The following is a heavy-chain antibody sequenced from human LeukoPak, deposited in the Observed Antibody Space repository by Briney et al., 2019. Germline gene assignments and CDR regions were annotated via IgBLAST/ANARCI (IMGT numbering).Heavy chain of an antibody. J-gene: IGHJ6*03. Sequence: PSETLSLTCAVYGGSFSGYYWSWIRQPPGKGLEWIGEINHGGSTNYNPSLKSRVTISVDTSKNQFSLKLSSVTAADTAVYYCARHGTRYHYYYMDVWGKGTTVTISS. V-gene: IGHV4-34*01. CDR1: GGSFSGYY. D-gene: IGHD1-14*01. CDR3: ARHGTRYHYYYMDV. CDR2: INHGGST.